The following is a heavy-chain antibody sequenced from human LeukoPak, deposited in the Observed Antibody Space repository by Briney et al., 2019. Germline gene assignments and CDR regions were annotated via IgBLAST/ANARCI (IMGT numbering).Heavy chain of an antibody. V-gene: IGHV3-23*01. D-gene: IGHD2/OR15-2a*01. CDR3: ARTSALSFDY. CDR2: ISGSGTTT. J-gene: IGHJ4*02. CDR1: GFTFRSYA. Sequence: GGSLRLSCAVSGFTFRSYAMSWVRQAPGKGLEWVSGISGSGTTTYYADSVKGRFTISRDNSKNTLYLQMNSLRAEDTAVYYCARTSALSFDYWGQGTLVTVSS.